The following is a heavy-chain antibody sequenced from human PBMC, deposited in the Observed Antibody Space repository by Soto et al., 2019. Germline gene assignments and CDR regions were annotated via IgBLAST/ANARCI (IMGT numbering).Heavy chain of an antibody. J-gene: IGHJ4*02. V-gene: IGHV3-9*01. CDR2: ISWNSVTI. CDR1: GFTFDDYA. D-gene: IGHD6-19*01. Sequence: GGSLRLSCAASGFTFDDYAMHWVRQAPGQGLEWVSGISWNSVTIAYADSVKGRFTISRDNAKNSLYLQMNSLRADDTALYYCAKDSGSSGWSLSSYYFDYWGQGTLVTVSS. CDR3: AKDSGSSGWSLSSYYFDY.